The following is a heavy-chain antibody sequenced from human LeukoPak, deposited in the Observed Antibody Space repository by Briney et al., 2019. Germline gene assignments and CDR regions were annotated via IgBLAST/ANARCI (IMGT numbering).Heavy chain of an antibody. D-gene: IGHD3-22*01. V-gene: IGHV1-18*01. CDR1: GYTFTSYG. CDR2: ISAYNGNT. CDR3: ARDHGGYDSSGYYSFDY. J-gene: IGHJ4*02. Sequence: ASVKVSCKASGYTFTSYGISWVRQAPGQGLEWMGWISAYNGNTNYAQKLQGRVTMTTDTSTSTAYMELRSLRSDDTAVYYCARDHGGYDSSGYYSFDYWGQGTPVTVSS.